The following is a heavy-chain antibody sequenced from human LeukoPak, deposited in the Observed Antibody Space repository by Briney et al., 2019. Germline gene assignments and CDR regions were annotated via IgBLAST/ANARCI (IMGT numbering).Heavy chain of an antibody. V-gene: IGHV3-9*01. CDR2: ISWNSGSI. CDR3: AKDRNSGWPPYFDY. CDR1: GFTFDDYA. Sequence: PGGSLRLSCAATGFTFDDYAMHWVRQAPGKGLEWVSGISWNSGSIGYADSVKGRFTISRDNAKNSLYLQMNSLRAEDTALYYCAKDRNSGWPPYFDYWGQGTLVTVSS. J-gene: IGHJ4*02. D-gene: IGHD6-19*01.